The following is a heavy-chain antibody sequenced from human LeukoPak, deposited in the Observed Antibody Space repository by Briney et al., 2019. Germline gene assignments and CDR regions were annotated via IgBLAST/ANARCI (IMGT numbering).Heavy chain of an antibody. V-gene: IGHV1-2*02. CDR3: ARGPTETGHDY. J-gene: IGHJ4*02. D-gene: IGHD1-1*01. CDR2: INPNSGGT. CDR1: GYTFTGYY. Sequence: PWASVKVSCKASGYTFTGYYMHWVRQAPGLGLEWMGWINPNSGGTNYAQKLQGRVTMTTDTSTSTAYMELRSLRSDDTAVYYCARGPTETGHDYWGQGTLVTVSS.